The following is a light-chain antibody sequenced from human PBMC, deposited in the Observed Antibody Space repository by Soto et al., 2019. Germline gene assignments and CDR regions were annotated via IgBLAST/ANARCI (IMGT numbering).Light chain of an antibody. V-gene: IGKV1-39*01. CDR1: RTINTY. CDR2: AAS. CDR3: QQANNLPLT. Sequence: PVTQCSSCLHASGVDTITIACRASRTINTYLNWYQQKPGKAPKLLIYAASSLQSGVPSRFSGSGSGTDFTLTISSLQPEDFATYYCQQANNLPLTFGGGSKVDIK. J-gene: IGKJ4*01.